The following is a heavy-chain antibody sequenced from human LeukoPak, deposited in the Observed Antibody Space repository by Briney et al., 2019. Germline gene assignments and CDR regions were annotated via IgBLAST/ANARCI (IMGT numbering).Heavy chain of an antibody. D-gene: IGHD6-13*01. J-gene: IGHJ3*02. CDR3: AKDRFSSSWYAGFDAFDI. CDR2: ISGSGGST. Sequence: PGGSLRLSCAASGFTFSSYAMSWVRQAPGKGLEWVSAISGSGGSTYYADSVKGRFTISRDNPKNTLYLQMNSLRAEDTAVYYCAKDRFSSSWYAGFDAFDIWGQGTMVTVSS. CDR1: GFTFSSYA. V-gene: IGHV3-23*01.